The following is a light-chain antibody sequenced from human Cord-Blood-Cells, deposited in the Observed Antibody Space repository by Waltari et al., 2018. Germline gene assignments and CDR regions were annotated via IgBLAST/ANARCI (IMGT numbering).Light chain of an antibody. Sequence: QSALTQPRSVSGSPGQSVTISCTGTSSAVGGYNYVSWYQQHPGKAPKLMIYDVSKRPAGFPDRFSGSESGNSASLTISGVQAEDEADYYCCSYAGSYTRWVFGGGTKLTVL. V-gene: IGLV2-11*01. CDR3: CSYAGSYTRWV. CDR1: SSAVGGYNY. CDR2: DVS. J-gene: IGLJ3*02.